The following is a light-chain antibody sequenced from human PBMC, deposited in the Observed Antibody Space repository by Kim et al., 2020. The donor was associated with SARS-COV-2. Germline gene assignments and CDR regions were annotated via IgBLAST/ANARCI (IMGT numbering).Light chain of an antibody. CDR3: QQYNDWLTWT. CDR1: QSVSSN. V-gene: IGKV3-15*01. J-gene: IGKJ1*01. Sequence: SVSPGVRATLACRARQSVSSNLAWYQQKPGQAPRLLIYGASSRATDIPARFSGSGSGTEFTLTISSLQSEDFAVYYCQQYNDWLTWTFGQGTKVDIK. CDR2: GAS.